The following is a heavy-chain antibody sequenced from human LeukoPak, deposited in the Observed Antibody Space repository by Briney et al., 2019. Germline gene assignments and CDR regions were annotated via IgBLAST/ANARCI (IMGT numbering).Heavy chain of an antibody. CDR3: ARRAGAYSHPYDY. J-gene: IGHJ4*02. CDR2: IYSDNT. Sequence: GGSLRLSCTVSGFTVSSNSMSWVRPAPGKGLEWVSFIYSDNTHYSDSVKGRFTISRDNSKNTLYLQMNSRRAEDTAVYHCARRAGAYSHPYDYWGQGTLVTVSS. V-gene: IGHV3-53*01. CDR1: GFTVSSNS. D-gene: IGHD4/OR15-4a*01.